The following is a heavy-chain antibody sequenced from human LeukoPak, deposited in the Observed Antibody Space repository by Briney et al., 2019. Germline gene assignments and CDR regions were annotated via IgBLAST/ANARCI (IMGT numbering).Heavy chain of an antibody. Sequence: ASVKVSCKASGYTFTSYGISWVRQAPGQGLEWVGWISAYNGNTNHAQKLQGRVTMTTDTSTSTAYMELRSLRSDDTAVYYCASDFPNWNYGSGGWFDPWGQGTPVTVSS. CDR1: GYTFTSYG. D-gene: IGHD1-7*01. J-gene: IGHJ5*02. CDR3: ASDFPNWNYGSGGWFDP. V-gene: IGHV1-18*01. CDR2: ISAYNGNT.